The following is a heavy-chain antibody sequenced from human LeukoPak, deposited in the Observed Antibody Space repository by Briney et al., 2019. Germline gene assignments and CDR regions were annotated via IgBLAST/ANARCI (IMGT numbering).Heavy chain of an antibody. CDR1: GGSISSYY. D-gene: IGHD2-2*01. CDR2: IYTSGST. V-gene: IGHV4-4*09. CDR3: ARRNIVVVPAGNDHLRYNWFDP. J-gene: IGHJ5*02. Sequence: SETLSLTCTVSGGSISSYYWSWIRQPPGKGLEWIGYIYTSGSTNYNPSLKSRVTISVDTSKNQFSLKLSSVTAADTAVYYCARRNIVVVPAGNDHLRYNWFDPWGQETLVTVSS.